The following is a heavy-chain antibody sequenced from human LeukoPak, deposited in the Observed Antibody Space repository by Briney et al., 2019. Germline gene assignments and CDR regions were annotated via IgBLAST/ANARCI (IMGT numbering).Heavy chain of an antibody. V-gene: IGHV3-11*01. J-gene: IGHJ4*02. CDR3: ARERERGYFDY. CDR2: ISSSGSTI. CDR1: GFAFSDYY. Sequence: GGSLRLSCAASGFAFSDYYMSWIRQAPGKGLEWVSYISSSGSTIYYADFVKGRFTISRDNAKNSLYLQMNSLRAEDTAVYYWARERERGYFDYWGQGTLVTVSS.